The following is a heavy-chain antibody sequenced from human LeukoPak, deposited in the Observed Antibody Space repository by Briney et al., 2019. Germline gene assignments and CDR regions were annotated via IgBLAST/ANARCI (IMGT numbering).Heavy chain of an antibody. Sequence: SETLSLTCAVYGGSFSGYYWSWIRQPPGKGLEWIGEINHSGSTNYNPSLKSRVTISVDTSKNQFSLKLSSVTAADTAVYYCALDAGDSLDAFDIWGQGTMVTISS. D-gene: IGHD7-27*01. J-gene: IGHJ3*02. CDR2: INHSGST. V-gene: IGHV4-34*01. CDR3: ALDAGDSLDAFDI. CDR1: GGSFSGYY.